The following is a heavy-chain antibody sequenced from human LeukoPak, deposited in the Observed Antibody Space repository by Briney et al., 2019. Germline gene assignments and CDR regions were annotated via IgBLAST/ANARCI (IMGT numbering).Heavy chain of an antibody. Sequence: GRSLRLSCAASGLTFSSYGMHWVRQAPGKGLEWVAVISYDGSNKYYADSVKGRFTISRDNSKNTLYLQMNSLRAEDTAVYYCAKGTTHYYDSSGPDAFDIWGQGTMVTVSS. CDR2: ISYDGSNK. J-gene: IGHJ3*02. CDR3: AKGTTHYYDSSGPDAFDI. D-gene: IGHD3-22*01. V-gene: IGHV3-30*18. CDR1: GLTFSSYG.